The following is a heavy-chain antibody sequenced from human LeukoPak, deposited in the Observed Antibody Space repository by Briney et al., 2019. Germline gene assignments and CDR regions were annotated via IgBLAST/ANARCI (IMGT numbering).Heavy chain of an antibody. CDR1: GFTFSTYT. Sequence: GGSLRLSCAASGFTFSTYTMNWVRQAPGKGLEWVSFISSSGSTIYYAGSVEGRFTISRDNAKNSLYLQMNSLRVEDTAVYYCASAVQTTNWGQGTLVTVSS. V-gene: IGHV3-48*01. CDR2: ISSSGSTI. CDR3: ASAVQTTN. D-gene: IGHD4/OR15-4a*01. J-gene: IGHJ4*02.